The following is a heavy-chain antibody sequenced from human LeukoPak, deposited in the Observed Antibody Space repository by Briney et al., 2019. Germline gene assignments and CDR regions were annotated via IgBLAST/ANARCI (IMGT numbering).Heavy chain of an antibody. CDR1: GFTFDDYG. CDR3: ARSLWFGETVEVY. V-gene: IGHV3-20*04. D-gene: IGHD3-10*01. Sequence: GGSLRLSCAAAGFTFDDYGMSLVRQAPGKGLEWVSGINWNGGSTGYADSVKGRFTISRDNAKNSLYLQMNSLRAEDTALYYCARSLWFGETVEVYWGQGTLVTVSS. CDR2: INWNGGST. J-gene: IGHJ4*02.